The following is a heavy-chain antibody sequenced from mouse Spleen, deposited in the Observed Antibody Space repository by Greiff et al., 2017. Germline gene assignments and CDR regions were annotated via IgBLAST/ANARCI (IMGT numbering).Heavy chain of an antibody. CDR3: ASKGTVVASDY. D-gene: IGHD1-1*01. CDR2: IYPGSGST. Sequence: VKLVESGAELVKPGASVKMSCKASGYTFTSYWITWVKQRPGQGLEWIGDIYPGSGSTNYNEKFKSKATLTVDTSSSTAYMQLSSLTSEDSAVYYCASKGTVVASDYWGQGTTLTVSS. CDR1: GYTFTSYW. J-gene: IGHJ2*01. V-gene: IGHV1-55*01.